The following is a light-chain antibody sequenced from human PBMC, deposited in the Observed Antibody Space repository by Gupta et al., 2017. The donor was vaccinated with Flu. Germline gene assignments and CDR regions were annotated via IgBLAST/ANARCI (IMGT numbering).Light chain of an antibody. CDR1: TGAVTSGFY. CDR2: STI. V-gene: IGLV7-43*01. Sequence: STGAVTSGFYPNWFQQKPGQAPRSLIFSTISKHSWTPARFSGSRLGGKAALTLAGVQPEDEAEYYCLLYYGGANWVFGGGTKLTVL. CDR3: LLYYGGANWV. J-gene: IGLJ3*02.